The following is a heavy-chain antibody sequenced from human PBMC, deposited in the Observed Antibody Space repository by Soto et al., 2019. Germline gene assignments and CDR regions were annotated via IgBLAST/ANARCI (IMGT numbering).Heavy chain of an antibody. CDR2: MNPNSGNT. Sequence: ASVKVSCKASGYTFTNSDINWVRQATGQGLEWMGWMNPNSGNTGYAQKFQGRVTMASNTSISTAYMELSSLRSEDTAVYYCARDLGGYHYDFWGQGTLVTSPQ. J-gene: IGHJ4*02. D-gene: IGHD3-3*01. CDR1: GYTFTNSD. V-gene: IGHV1-8*01. CDR3: ARDLGGYHYDF.